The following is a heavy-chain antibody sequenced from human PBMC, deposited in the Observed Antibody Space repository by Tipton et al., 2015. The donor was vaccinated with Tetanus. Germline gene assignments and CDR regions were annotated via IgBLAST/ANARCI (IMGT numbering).Heavy chain of an antibody. J-gene: IGHJ6*02. CDR1: GDSISSGPYS. D-gene: IGHD3-16*01. Sequence: TLSLTCTVSGDSISSGPYSWSWIRQPPGKGLESIGYIYYSGSTYYNPSLKSRVTISVDTSKNQFSLRLSSVTAADTAVYYCARDHGITWGGMGYYYGMDVWGQGTTVTVSS. V-gene: IGHV4-30-4*01. CDR2: IYYSGST. CDR3: ARDHGITWGGMGYYYGMDV.